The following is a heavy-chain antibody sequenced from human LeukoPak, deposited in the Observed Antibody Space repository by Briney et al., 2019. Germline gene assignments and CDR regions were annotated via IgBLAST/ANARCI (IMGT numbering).Heavy chain of an antibody. CDR1: GDSISSGDYY. V-gene: IGHV4-61*02. D-gene: IGHD3-22*01. J-gene: IGHJ3*02. CDR2: ISSSGST. Sequence: SQTLSLTCTVSGDSISSGDYYWSWILQPAGKGLEWIGRISSSGSTNYNPSLKSRVTISVDTSKNQFSLKLSSVTAADTAVYFCARGPYSYDSSGAFDIWGQGTMVTVSS. CDR3: ARGPYSYDSSGAFDI.